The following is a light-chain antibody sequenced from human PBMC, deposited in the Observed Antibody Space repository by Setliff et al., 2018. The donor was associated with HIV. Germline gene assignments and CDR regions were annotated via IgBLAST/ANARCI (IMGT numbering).Light chain of an antibody. CDR1: SSDVGTYNV. CDR2: EVN. J-gene: IGLJ1*01. Sequence: LTQPASVSGSPGQSITISCTGTSSDVGTYNVVSWYQQHPGRAPKLIIYEVNKRPSGVSNRFSGSKSGNTASLTISGLQAEDEADYYCTSFRRSRTLVFGTGTKVTVL. CDR3: TSFRRSRTLV. V-gene: IGLV2-14*02.